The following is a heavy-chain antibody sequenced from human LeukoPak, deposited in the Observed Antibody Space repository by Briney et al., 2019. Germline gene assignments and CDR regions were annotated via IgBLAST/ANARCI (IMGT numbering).Heavy chain of an antibody. CDR2: INHSGST. J-gene: IGHJ4*02. CDR1: GGSFSGYY. D-gene: IGHD3-3*01. V-gene: IGHV4-34*01. Sequence: SETLSLTCAVYGGSFSGYYWSWIRQPPGKGLEWLGEINHSGSTNYNPSLKSRVTISVDTSKNQFSLKLSSVTAADTAVYYCARGRVTIFGVVIKGPRIFDYWGQGTLVTVSS. CDR3: ARGRVTIFGVVIKGPRIFDY.